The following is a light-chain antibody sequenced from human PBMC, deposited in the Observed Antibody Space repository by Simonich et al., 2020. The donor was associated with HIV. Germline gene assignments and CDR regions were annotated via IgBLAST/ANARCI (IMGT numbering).Light chain of an antibody. CDR1: QSVLTTPNNKNY. CDR2: WAS. Sequence: DIVMTQSPDSLAVSLGERAAINCTSSQSVLTTPNNKNYLNWYQQKAGQPPKLLIYWASTRESGVPVRFSGGGSGTDFTLTISRLEPEDFAVYYCQHYGSSLGTFGQGTKLEIK. V-gene: IGKV4-1*01. J-gene: IGKJ2*01. CDR3: QHYGSSLGT.